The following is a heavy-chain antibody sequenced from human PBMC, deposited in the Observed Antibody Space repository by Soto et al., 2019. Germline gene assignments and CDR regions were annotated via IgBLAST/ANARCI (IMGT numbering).Heavy chain of an antibody. CDR3: ASSPLNCTNGVCYQRGYYYYGMDV. Sequence: GASVKVSCKDSGGTFSSYTISWVRQAPGQGLEWMGRIIPILGIANYAQKFQGRVTITADKSTSTAYMELSSLRSEDTAVYYCASSPLNCTNGVCYQRGYYYYGMDVWGQGTTVTVSS. CDR1: GGTFSSYT. V-gene: IGHV1-69*02. CDR2: IIPILGIA. D-gene: IGHD2-8*01. J-gene: IGHJ6*02.